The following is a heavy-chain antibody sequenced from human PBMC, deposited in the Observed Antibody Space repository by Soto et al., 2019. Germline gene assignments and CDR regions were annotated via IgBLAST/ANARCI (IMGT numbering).Heavy chain of an antibody. V-gene: IGHV3-23*01. CDR3: ARHGYNYGGGYFDY. J-gene: IGHJ4*02. Sequence: PGGSLRLSCAASGFTFSTCAMSWVRQAPGKGLEWVSTIISSGGSRFYADSVKGRFTISRDNFKNTLYLQMNSLRADDSSVYYCARHGYNYGGGYFDYWGQGTLVTVSS. CDR2: IISSGGSR. D-gene: IGHD5-18*01. CDR1: GFTFSTCA.